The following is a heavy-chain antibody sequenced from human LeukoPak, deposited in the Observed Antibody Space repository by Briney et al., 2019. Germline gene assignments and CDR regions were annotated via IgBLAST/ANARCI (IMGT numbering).Heavy chain of an antibody. CDR1: GGSISSSSYY. CDR2: IYYSGST. V-gene: IGHV4-39*01. Sequence: SETLSLTCTVSGGSISSSSYYWGWIRQPPGKGLEWIGSIYYSGSTYYNPSLKSRVTISVDTSKNQFSLKLSSVTAADTAVYYCARQFRLGRQQLVEFDYWGQGTLVTVSS. D-gene: IGHD6-13*01. CDR3: ARQFRLGRQQLVEFDY. J-gene: IGHJ4*02.